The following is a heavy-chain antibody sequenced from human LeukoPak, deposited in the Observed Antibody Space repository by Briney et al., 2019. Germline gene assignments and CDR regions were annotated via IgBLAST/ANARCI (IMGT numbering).Heavy chain of an antibody. V-gene: IGHV3-7*01. CDR1: GFTFSSYW. J-gene: IGHJ6*03. CDR2: IKQDGSEK. CDR3: ARAGYSSSSGGFGYYYYYMDV. D-gene: IGHD6-6*01. Sequence: GGSLRLSCAASGFTFSSYWMSWVRQAPGKGLEWVANIKQDGSEKYYVDSVKGRFTISRDNAKNSLYLQMNSLRAEDTAVYYCARAGYSSSSGGFGYYYYYMDVWGKGTTVTVSS.